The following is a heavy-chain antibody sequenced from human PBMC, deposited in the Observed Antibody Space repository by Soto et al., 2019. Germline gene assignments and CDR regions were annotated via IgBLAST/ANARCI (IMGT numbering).Heavy chain of an antibody. D-gene: IGHD2-2*01. CDR1: GYTFTSYY. CDR3: ARSLVVPAAEYYYYGMDV. J-gene: IGHJ6*02. CDR2: INPSGGST. V-gene: IGHV1-46*01. Sequence: GASVKVSCKASGYTFTSYYMHWVRQAPGQGLEWMGIINPSGGSTSYAQKFQGRVTMTRDTSTSTVYMELSSLRSEDTAVYYCARSLVVPAAEYYYYGMDVWRQGTTVTVSS.